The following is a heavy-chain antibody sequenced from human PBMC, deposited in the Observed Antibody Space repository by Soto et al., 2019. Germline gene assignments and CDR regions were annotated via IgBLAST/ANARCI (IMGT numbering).Heavy chain of an antibody. CDR2: IYYSGST. J-gene: IGHJ6*02. CDR1: GGSISSGGYY. CDR3: AREKRVGATANYYGMDV. V-gene: IGHV4-31*03. D-gene: IGHD1-26*01. Sequence: SETLSLTCTVSGGSISSGGYYWSWIRQHPGMGMEWIGYIYYSGSTYYNPSLKSRVTISVDTSKNQFSLKLSSVTAADTAVYYCAREKRVGATANYYGMDVWGQGTTVTVSS.